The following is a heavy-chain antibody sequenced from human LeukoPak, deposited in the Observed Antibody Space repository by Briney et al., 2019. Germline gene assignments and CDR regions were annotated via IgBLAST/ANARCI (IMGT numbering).Heavy chain of an antibody. V-gene: IGHV4-59*12. CDR3: ASNTGTTGWFDP. D-gene: IGHD1-1*01. CDR1: GGSISSYY. Sequence: SETLSLTCTVSGGSISSYYWSWIRQPPGKGLEWIGYIYYSGRTNYNPSLKSRVTISVDTSKNQFSLKLSSVTAADTAVYYCASNTGTTGWFDPWGQGTLVTVSS. J-gene: IGHJ5*02. CDR2: IYYSGRT.